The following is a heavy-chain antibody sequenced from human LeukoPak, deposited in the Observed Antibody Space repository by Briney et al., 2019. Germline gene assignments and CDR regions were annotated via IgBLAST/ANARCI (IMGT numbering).Heavy chain of an antibody. CDR1: GFTFRRYG. J-gene: IGHJ4*02. Sequence: TGGTLRLSCAASGFTFRRYGMTWVRQAPGKGLEWVSSISGSGGNTYYADSVKGRFTVSRDNSKNTLYLQMNGLRAEDTAVYYCARDSRGYSYGSGPVLDYWGQGTLVTVSS. CDR2: ISGSGGNT. D-gene: IGHD5-18*01. V-gene: IGHV3-23*01. CDR3: ARDSRGYSYGSGPVLDY.